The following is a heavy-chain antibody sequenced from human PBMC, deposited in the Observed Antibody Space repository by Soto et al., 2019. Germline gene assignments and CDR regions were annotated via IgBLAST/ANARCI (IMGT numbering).Heavy chain of an antibody. Sequence: EVQLVESGGALVQPGGPLRLSCEASGFTFSSSWMNWARQAPGKGLVWVSRISPDGSDTSYADAVKGRFTISRDNAKNTLYLQMNNLIAEDTAVYYCASLDSAPPFVPVVVPDLWGRGTMVTVSS. V-gene: IGHV3-74*01. J-gene: IGHJ5*02. CDR2: ISPDGSDT. CDR3: ASLDSAPPFVPVVVPDL. CDR1: GFTFSSSW. D-gene: IGHD2-21*01.